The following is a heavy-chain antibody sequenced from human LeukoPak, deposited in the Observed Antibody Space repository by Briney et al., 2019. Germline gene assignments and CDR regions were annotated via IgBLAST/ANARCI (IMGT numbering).Heavy chain of an antibody. CDR2: IYGGGST. CDR3: ARDLRSCSGGECYEYKWFDP. J-gene: IGHJ5*02. V-gene: IGHV3-53*04. Sequence: GGSLRLSCAASGFTVNSNYMAWVRQAPGKGLEWVAFIYGGGSTQYSESERGRFTISRHNSNNTLHLQMGSLRPEDTGVYYCARDLRSCSGGECYEYKWFDPWGQGTLVTVSS. D-gene: IGHD2-21*01. CDR1: GFTVNSNY.